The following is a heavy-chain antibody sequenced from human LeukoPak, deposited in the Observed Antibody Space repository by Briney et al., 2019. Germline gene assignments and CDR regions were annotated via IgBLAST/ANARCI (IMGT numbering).Heavy chain of an antibody. CDR3: ARIAVAAMRWFDP. V-gene: IGHV5-51*01. CDR2: IYPGDSNT. Sequence: GESLKISCKGSGYRFSTYWIVWVRQMPGKGLGWMGIIYPGDSNTRYNPSFEDQVTISADKSISAAYLQWSSLKASDTAMYYCARIAVAAMRWFDPWGQGTLVTVSS. D-gene: IGHD6-19*01. J-gene: IGHJ5*02. CDR1: GYRFSTYW.